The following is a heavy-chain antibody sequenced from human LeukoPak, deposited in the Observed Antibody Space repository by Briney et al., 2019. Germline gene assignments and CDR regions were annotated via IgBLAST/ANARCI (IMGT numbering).Heavy chain of an antibody. V-gene: IGHV3-7*03. Sequence: GGSLRLSCAASGFTFRNYWMSWVRQAPGTGLEWVANIKQDGSDRNYVTSVRGRFTISRDNAESSLYLQMNSLRVEDTAEYYCVRNLAVAGTCFDSWGQGTLVTVSS. CDR2: IKQDGSDR. J-gene: IGHJ4*02. CDR3: VRNLAVAGTCFDS. CDR1: GFTFRNYW. D-gene: IGHD6-19*01.